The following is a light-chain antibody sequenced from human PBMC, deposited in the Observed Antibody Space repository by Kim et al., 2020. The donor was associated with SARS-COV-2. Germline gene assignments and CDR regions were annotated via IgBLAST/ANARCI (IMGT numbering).Light chain of an antibody. CDR3: QQRSSWPWT. V-gene: IGKV3-11*01. CDR2: DAS. CDR1: QSVTHY. J-gene: IGKJ1*01. Sequence: EIVLTQYPVTLSLSPGERATLSCRASQSVTHYLAWYQQKRGQAPRLLIYDASNRATGIPARFSGSGSGTDFTLTISSLEPEDFAVYYCQQRSSWPWTFGQGTKVDIK.